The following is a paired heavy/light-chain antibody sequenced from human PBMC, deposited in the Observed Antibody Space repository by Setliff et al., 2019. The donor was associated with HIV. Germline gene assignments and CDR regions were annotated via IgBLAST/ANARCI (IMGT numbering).Light chain of an antibody. CDR1: QGIASY. CDR3: QQFNGFPPT. Sequence: DIQLAQSPSFLSASVGARVTITCRASQGIASYLAWYQQKPGKAPKLLIYAASTLQSGVPSRFSGSGSGTDFTLTISSLQPEDFATYYCQQFNGFPPTFGGGTKVEIK. V-gene: IGKV1-9*01. J-gene: IGKJ4*01. CDR2: AAS.
Heavy chain of an antibody. CDR3: ARRTYYYDDSEYITNLYYFDT. D-gene: IGHD3-22*01. CDR1: GYTFTNYG. V-gene: IGHV1-18*01. J-gene: IGHJ4*02. Sequence: QVQLVQSGAELKKPGASVKVSCTSSGYTFTNYGITWLRQAPGQGLEWMGWISAYNGDSNYAHKLQGRVTMTTDTSTSTAYMELRSLRSDDTAVYYCARRTYYYDDSEYITNLYYFDTWGQGTLVTVSS. CDR2: ISAYNGDS.